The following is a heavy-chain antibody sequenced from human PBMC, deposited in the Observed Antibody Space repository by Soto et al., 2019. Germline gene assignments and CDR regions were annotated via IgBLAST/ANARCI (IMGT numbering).Heavy chain of an antibody. V-gene: IGHV3-33*06. Sequence: GGSLRLSCAASGFTFSSYGMHWVRQAPGKGLEWVAVIWYDRTNKYYADSVKGRFTISRDNSKNTLYLQMNSLRAEDTAIYHCVKEFRDWNARGSFVLWGPGTTLTVS. D-gene: IGHD1-1*01. J-gene: IGHJ6*02. CDR2: IWYDRTNK. CDR3: VKEFRDWNARGSFVL. CDR1: GFTFSSYG.